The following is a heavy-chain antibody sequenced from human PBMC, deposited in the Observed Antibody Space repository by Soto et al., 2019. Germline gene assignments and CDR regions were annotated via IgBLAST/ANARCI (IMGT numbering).Heavy chain of an antibody. V-gene: IGHV1-69*01. CDR3: ARDNEYQLLSPPFDY. CDR2: ITPIFGTA. CDR1: GGTLINYP. J-gene: IGHJ4*02. Sequence: QVQLVQSGAEVKKPGSSVKVSCKASGGTLINYPISWVRQAPGQGLEWMGGITPIFGTAHYARKFQGRVTITADESTGTAYMELTSLRSEDTAVYYCARDNEYQLLSPPFDYWGQGTLVTVSS. D-gene: IGHD2-2*01.